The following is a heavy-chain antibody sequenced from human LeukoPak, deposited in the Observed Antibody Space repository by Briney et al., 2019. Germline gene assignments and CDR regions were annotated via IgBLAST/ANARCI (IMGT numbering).Heavy chain of an antibody. J-gene: IGHJ4*02. CDR2: IKQDGSEK. V-gene: IGHV3-7*01. Sequence: GGSLRLSCAASGFTFSIYWMAWVRQTPGKGLEWVANIKQDGSEKYYVDSVKGRFTISRDNSKNTLYLQMNSLRAEDTAVYYCARDTARGIAAAGTGRGVDYWGQGTLVTVSS. CDR3: ARDTARGIAAAGTGRGVDY. D-gene: IGHD6-13*01. CDR1: GFTFSIYW.